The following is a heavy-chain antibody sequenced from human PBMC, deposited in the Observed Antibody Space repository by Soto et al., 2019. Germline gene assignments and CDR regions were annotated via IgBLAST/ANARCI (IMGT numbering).Heavy chain of an antibody. D-gene: IGHD6-6*01. V-gene: IGHV4-39*01. J-gene: IGHJ4*02. Sequence: GGSISSSSYSWGWIRQPPGKGLEWIGSIYYSGSTYYNPSLKSRVTISVDTSKNQFSLKLSSVTAADTAVYYCARRYSSSSGGDYWGQGTLVTVSS. CDR2: IYYSGST. CDR1: GGSISSSSYS. CDR3: ARRYSSSSGGDY.